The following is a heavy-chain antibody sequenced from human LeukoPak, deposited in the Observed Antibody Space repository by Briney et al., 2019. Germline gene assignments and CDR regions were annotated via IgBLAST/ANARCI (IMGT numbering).Heavy chain of an antibody. Sequence: ASVKVSCKASGGTFSSYAISWVRQAPGHGLEWMGGIIPIFGTANYAQKFQGRVTITTDESTSTAYMELSSLRSEDTAVYDCAIETYYYDSSGYPLGYWGQGTLVTVSS. V-gene: IGHV1-69*05. CDR2: IIPIFGTA. D-gene: IGHD3-22*01. CDR1: GGTFSSYA. CDR3: AIETYYYDSSGYPLGY. J-gene: IGHJ4*02.